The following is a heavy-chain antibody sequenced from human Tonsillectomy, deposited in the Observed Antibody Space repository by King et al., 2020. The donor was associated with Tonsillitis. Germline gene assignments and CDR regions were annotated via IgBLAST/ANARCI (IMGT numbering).Heavy chain of an antibody. J-gene: IGHJ5*02. CDR2: IKSKTDGGTT. Sequence: VQLVESGGGLVKPGGSLRLSCAASGFTFSNAWMSWVRQAPGKGLEWVGRIKSKTDGGTTDYAAPVKGRFTISRDDSKNTLYLQMNSLKTEDTAVYYCTTVLGLRFGGWFDPWGQGTLVTVSS. D-gene: IGHD5-12*01. V-gene: IGHV3-15*01. CDR3: TTVLGLRFGGWFDP. CDR1: GFTFSNAW.